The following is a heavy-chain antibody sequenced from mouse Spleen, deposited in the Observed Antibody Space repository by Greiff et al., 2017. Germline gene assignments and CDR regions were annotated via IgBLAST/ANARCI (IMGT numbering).Heavy chain of an antibody. CDR3: ARHPFYYDYDEGYAMDY. Sequence: EVMLVESGGDLVKPGGSLKLSCAASGFTFSSYGMSWVRQTPDKRLEWVATISSGGSYTYYPDSVKGRFTISRDNAKNTLYLQMSSLKSEDTAMYYCARHPFYYDYDEGYAMDYWGQGTSVTVSS. CDR1: GFTFSSYG. CDR2: ISSGGSYT. J-gene: IGHJ4*01. D-gene: IGHD2-4*01. V-gene: IGHV5-6*01.